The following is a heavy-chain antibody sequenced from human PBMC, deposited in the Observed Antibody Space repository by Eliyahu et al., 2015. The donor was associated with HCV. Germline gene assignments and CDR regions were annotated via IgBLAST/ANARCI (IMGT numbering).Heavy chain of an antibody. J-gene: IGHJ6*02. V-gene: IGHV3-53*01. CDR3: ARDTGVTGIYGMDV. CDR1: GFTVSSNY. Sequence: EVQLVESGGGLIQPGGSLRLSCAASGFTVSSNYMSWVRQAPGKGLEWVSVIYTGGSTYYADSVKGRFTISRDNSKNTVYLQMNSLRAEDTAVYYCARDTGVTGIYGMDVWGQGTTVTVSS. D-gene: IGHD2-8*02. CDR2: IYTGGST.